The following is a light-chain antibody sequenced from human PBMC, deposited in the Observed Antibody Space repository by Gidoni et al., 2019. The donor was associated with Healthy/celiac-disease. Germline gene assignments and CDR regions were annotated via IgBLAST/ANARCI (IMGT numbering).Light chain of an antibody. CDR2: DAS. V-gene: IGKV1-5*01. J-gene: IGKJ1*01. CDR3: QQYNSYSLA. CDR1: QSISSW. Sequence: DIQMTQSPSTLSASVGDRVTITCRASQSISSWLAWYQQKPGKAPKLLIYDASSLESGVPSRFSGSGSGTEFTLTISSLQPDDFATYYCQQYNSYSLAFGQXTKVEIK.